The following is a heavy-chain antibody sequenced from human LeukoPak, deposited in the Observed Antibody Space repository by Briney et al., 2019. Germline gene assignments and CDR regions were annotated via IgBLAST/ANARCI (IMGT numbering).Heavy chain of an antibody. Sequence: GGSLRLSCAASGFTFDDYAMHWVRQAPGKGLEWVSGISWNSGSIGYADSVKGRFTISRDNAKNSLYLQMNSLRAEDTALYYCAKARFYGSGSYYNIFDYWGQGTLVTVSS. V-gene: IGHV3-9*01. J-gene: IGHJ4*02. CDR3: AKARFYGSGSYYNIFDY. CDR1: GFTFDDYA. CDR2: ISWNSGSI. D-gene: IGHD3-10*01.